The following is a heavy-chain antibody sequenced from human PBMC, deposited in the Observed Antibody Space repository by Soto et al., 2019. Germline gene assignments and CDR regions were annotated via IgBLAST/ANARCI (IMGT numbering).Heavy chain of an antibody. CDR1: GFTLSTYS. D-gene: IGHD1-26*01. CDR3: ARVVISGSYLDY. CDR2: ISSSSSTI. J-gene: IGHJ4*02. Sequence: PGGSLRLSCAASGFTLSTYSMNWVRQAPGKGLEWVSYISSSSSTIFYTDSVKGRFTVSRDNAKNSLYLQMNSLRAEDTAVYYCARVVISGSYLDYWGQGTLVTVSS. V-gene: IGHV3-48*01.